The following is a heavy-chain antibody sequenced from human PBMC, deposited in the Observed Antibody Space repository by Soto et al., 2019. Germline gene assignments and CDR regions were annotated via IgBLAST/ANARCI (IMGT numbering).Heavy chain of an antibody. CDR3: ARDRVDSRIKGYYYYGMDV. V-gene: IGHV3-21*01. D-gene: IGHD3-22*01. Sequence: GSLRLSCAASGFTFSSYSMNWVRQAPGKGLEWVSSISSSSSYIYYADSVKGRFTISRDNAKNSLYLQMNSLRAEDTAVYYCARDRVDSRIKGYYYYGMDVWGQGTTVTVSS. J-gene: IGHJ6*02. CDR2: ISSSSSYI. CDR1: GFTFSSYS.